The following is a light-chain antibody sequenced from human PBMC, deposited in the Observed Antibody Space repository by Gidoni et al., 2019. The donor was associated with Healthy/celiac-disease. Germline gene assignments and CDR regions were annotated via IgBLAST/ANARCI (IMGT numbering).Light chain of an antibody. CDR2: AAS. V-gene: IGKV1-8*01. CDR1: QGISSY. CDR3: QQYYSYSIT. J-gene: IGKJ5*01. Sequence: AIRMTQSPSSCSASTGDRVTITCRASQGISSYLAWYQQKPGKAPKLLIYAASTLQSGVPSRFSGSGSGTDFTLTISCLQSEDFATYYCQQYYSYSITFGQGTRLEIK.